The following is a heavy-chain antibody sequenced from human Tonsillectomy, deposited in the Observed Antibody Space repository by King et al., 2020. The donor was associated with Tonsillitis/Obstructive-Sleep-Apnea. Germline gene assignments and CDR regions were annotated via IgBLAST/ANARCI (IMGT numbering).Heavy chain of an antibody. CDR2: INHGGST. J-gene: IGHJ6*03. CDR1: GGSLSGYY. D-gene: IGHD2-2*01. Sequence: VQLQQWGAGLLKPSETLSLTCAVYGGSLSGYYWSWIRQPPGKGLEWIGEINHGGSTNYNPSLKSRVTISVDTSKNQFFLKLSSVTAADTAVYYCARTDIVVVPAASGAYYYMDVWGKGTTVTVSS. V-gene: IGHV4-34*01. CDR3: ARTDIVVVPAASGAYYYMDV.